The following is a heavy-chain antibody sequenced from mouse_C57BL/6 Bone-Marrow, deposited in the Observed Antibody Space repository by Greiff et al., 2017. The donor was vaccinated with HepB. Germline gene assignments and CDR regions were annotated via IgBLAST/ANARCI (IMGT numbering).Heavy chain of an antibody. V-gene: IGHV1-50*01. Sequence: QVQLQQPGAELVKPGASVKLSCKASGYTFTSYWMQWVNQRPGQGLEWIGEIDPSDSYTNYNQKFKGKATLTVDTSSSTAYMQLSSLTSEESAVYYCAREWITTNYWGQGTTLTVSS. CDR3: AREWITTNY. J-gene: IGHJ2*01. D-gene: IGHD1-1*01. CDR1: GYTFTSYW. CDR2: IDPSDSYT.